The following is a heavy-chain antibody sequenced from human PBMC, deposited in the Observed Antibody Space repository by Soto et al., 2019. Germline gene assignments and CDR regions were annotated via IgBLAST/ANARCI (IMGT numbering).Heavy chain of an antibody. Sequence: GESLKISCKGSGYSFTSYWISWVRQMPGKGLEWMGRIDPSDSYTNYSPSFQGHVTISADKSIGTAYLQWSSLKASDTAMYYCARHGPRVYYDNSDYYYYGMDVWGQGTTVTVSS. CDR2: IDPSDSYT. D-gene: IGHD3-22*01. J-gene: IGHJ6*02. CDR3: ARHGPRVYYDNSDYYYYGMDV. V-gene: IGHV5-10-1*01. CDR1: GYSFTSYW.